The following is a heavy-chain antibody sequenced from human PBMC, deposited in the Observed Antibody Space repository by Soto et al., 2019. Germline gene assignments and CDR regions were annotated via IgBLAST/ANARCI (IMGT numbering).Heavy chain of an antibody. CDR1: GYDFTAYD. J-gene: IGHJ6*02. CDR3: GRGPSPRAPAGGTPYYYAMDV. Sequence: ASVKVSCKTSGYDFTAYDINWVRQASGQGLEWMGWMNPINGATGSARRFQGRVSMTRNTATGTAYLELTSLRSDDTGVYHCGRGPSPRAPAGGTPYYYAMDVWGQGTTVTVSS. V-gene: IGHV1-8*02. D-gene: IGHD6-13*01. CDR2: MNPINGAT.